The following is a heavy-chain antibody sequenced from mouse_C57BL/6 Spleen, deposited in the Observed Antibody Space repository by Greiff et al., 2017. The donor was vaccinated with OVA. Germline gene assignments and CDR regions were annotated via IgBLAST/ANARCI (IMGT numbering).Heavy chain of an antibody. CDR3: ARHDDGSSYWYFDV. CDR2: INPGSGGT. CDR1: GYAFTNYL. Sequence: QVQLQQSGAELVRPGTSVKVSCKASGYAFTNYLIEWVKQRPGQGLEWIGVINPGSGGTNYNEKFKGKATLTADKSSSTAYMQLSSLTSGDSAVYFCARHDDGSSYWYFDVWGTGTTVTVSS. D-gene: IGHD1-1*01. V-gene: IGHV1-54*01. J-gene: IGHJ1*03.